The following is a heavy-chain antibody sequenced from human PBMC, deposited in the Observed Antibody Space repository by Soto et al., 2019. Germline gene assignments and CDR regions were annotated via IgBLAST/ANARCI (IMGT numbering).Heavy chain of an antibody. CDR1: GGSFSGYY. CDR2: INHSGST. J-gene: IGHJ6*03. D-gene: IGHD2-15*01. V-gene: IGHV4-34*01. Sequence: PSETLSLTCAVYGGSFSGYYLSWIRQPPGKGLEWIGEINHSGSTNYNPSLKSRVTISVDTSKNQFSLKLSSVTAADTAVYYCARVVRKYCSGGSCLVYYYYYYMDVWGKGTTVTVSS. CDR3: ARVVRKYCSGGSCLVYYYYYYMDV.